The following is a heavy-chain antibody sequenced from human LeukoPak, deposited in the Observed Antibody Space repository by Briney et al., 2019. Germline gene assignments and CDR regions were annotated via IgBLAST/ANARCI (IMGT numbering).Heavy chain of an antibody. CDR2: ISGSGSST. V-gene: IGHV3-23*01. CDR3: AKRVDYSGTYYFDY. Sequence: GGSLRLSCAASGFTFSSYAMSWVRQAPGKGLEWVSAISGSGSSTYYADSVKGRFTISRDNSKNTLSLQMNSLRAEDTAVYYCAKRVDYSGTYYFDYWGQGTLVTVSS. CDR1: GFTFSSYA. D-gene: IGHD1-26*01. J-gene: IGHJ4*02.